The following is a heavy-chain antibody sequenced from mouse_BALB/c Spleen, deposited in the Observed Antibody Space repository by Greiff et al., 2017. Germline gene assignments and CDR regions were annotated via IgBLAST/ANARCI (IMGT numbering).Heavy chain of an antibody. D-gene: IGHD2-4*01. CDR2: ISYSGST. Sequence: EVKLVESGPGLVKPSQSLSLTCTVTGYSFTSDYAWNWIRQFPGNKLEWMGYISYSGSTSYNPSLTSRNSITRDTSKNQFFLQLNSVTTEDTTTYYCARRRTMSTTWAMDYWGQGTSVTVSS. J-gene: IGHJ4*01. V-gene: IGHV3-2*02. CDR1: GYSFTSDYA. CDR3: ARRRTMSTTWAMDY.